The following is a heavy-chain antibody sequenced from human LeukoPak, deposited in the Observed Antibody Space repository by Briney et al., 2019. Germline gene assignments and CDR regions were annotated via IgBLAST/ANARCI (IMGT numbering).Heavy chain of an antibody. Sequence: ASVKVSCKASGYTFTSYDINWVRQATGQGLEWMGWMNPNSGNTGYAQKFQGRVTMTRNTSISTAYMELSSLRSEDTAVYYCARAYDSSGYFLEFVYWGQGTLVTVSS. D-gene: IGHD3-22*01. CDR1: GYTFTSYD. J-gene: IGHJ4*02. V-gene: IGHV1-8*01. CDR2: MNPNSGNT. CDR3: ARAYDSSGYFLEFVY.